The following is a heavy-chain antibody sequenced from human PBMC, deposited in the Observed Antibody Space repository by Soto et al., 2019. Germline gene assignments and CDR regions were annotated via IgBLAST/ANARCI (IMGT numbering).Heavy chain of an antibody. Sequence: QVQLVQSGAEVKEPGSSVKVSCEASGGSFETFIMNWVRQTPGRGLEWMGGVVPILGTPTYAERFKGKVNLSATRSAGTTQMEVTSLRSEDSGIYYCARNGTDGSSRSGMDVWGQGTTVIVSS. V-gene: IGHV1-69*01. J-gene: IGHJ6*02. CDR3: ARNGTDGSSRSGMDV. D-gene: IGHD3-10*01. CDR1: GGSFETFI. CDR2: VVPILGTP.